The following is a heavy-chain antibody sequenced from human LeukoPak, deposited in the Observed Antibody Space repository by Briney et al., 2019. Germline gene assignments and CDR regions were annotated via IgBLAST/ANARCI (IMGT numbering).Heavy chain of an antibody. V-gene: IGHV4-4*07. J-gene: IGHJ3*02. CDR3: ARDTPYSSSPYAFDI. Sequence: SETLSLTCTVSGVSISSYYWSWIWQPAGKGLEWIGRIYTSGSTNYNPSLKSRVTMSVDTPKKQFSLKLSSVTAADTAVYYCARDTPYSSSPYAFDIWGQGTMVTVSS. D-gene: IGHD6-6*01. CDR2: IYTSGST. CDR1: GVSISSYY.